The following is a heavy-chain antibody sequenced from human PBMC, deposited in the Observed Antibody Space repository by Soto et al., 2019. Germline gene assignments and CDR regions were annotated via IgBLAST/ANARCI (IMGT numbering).Heavy chain of an antibody. Sequence: PGGSLRLSCAASGFTFGDYYMAWIRQPPGKGPKWISFISRGGTNVFYEEPVKGRFTISRDNARNSLFLQMTSLTPEDTAVYYCARDRAMATMTFDSWGPGSLVTVSS. CDR2: ISRGGTNV. J-gene: IGHJ4*02. D-gene: IGHD5-12*01. CDR3: ARDRAMATMTFDS. V-gene: IGHV3-11*01. CDR1: GFTFGDYY.